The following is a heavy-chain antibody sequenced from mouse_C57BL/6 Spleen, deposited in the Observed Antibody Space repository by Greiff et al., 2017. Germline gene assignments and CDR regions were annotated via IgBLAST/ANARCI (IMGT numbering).Heavy chain of an antibody. V-gene: IGHV1-55*01. CDR3: ANCYLGYAMDY. CDR1: GYTFTSYW. Sequence: QVQLQQPGAELVKPGASVKMSCKASGYTFTSYWITWVKQRPGQGLEWIGDIYPGSGSTNYNEKFKRKATLTVDTSSSTAYMQLSSLTSEDSAVYYCANCYLGYAMDYWGQGTSVTVSS. CDR2: IYPGSGST. J-gene: IGHJ4*01. D-gene: IGHD4-1*01.